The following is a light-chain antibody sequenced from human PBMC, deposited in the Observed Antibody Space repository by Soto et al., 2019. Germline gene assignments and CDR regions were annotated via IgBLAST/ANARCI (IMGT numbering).Light chain of an antibody. Sequence: EIVMTQSPATLSVSPGERATLSCRASQSVSSNLAWYQQKPGQAPRLVIYGASTRATGIPARFSASGSGTEFTLTISSLQSEDFAVYYCQQYNNWPPMYTFGQGTKLEIK. V-gene: IGKV3-15*01. CDR1: QSVSSN. CDR3: QQYNNWPPMYT. CDR2: GAS. J-gene: IGKJ2*01.